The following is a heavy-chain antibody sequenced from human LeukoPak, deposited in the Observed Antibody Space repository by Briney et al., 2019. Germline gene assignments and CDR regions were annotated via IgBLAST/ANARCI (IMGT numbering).Heavy chain of an antibody. J-gene: IGHJ4*02. CDR2: VTSDGSNT. V-gene: IGHV3-30*18. Sequence: PGGSLRLSCAASGFIFNNCDMHWVRQAPGEGLEWVALVTSDGSNTYYADSVKGRFTISRDNSKNTVYLQLNSLRAEDTAVYYCAKGYANGWNFDYWGQGALVTVSS. CDR3: AKGYANGWNFDY. D-gene: IGHD2-2*01. CDR1: GFIFNNCD.